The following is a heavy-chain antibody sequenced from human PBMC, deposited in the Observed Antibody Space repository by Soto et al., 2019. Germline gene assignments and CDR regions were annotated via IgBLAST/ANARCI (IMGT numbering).Heavy chain of an antibody. V-gene: IGHV3-7*01. CDR1: GFTFSSYW. D-gene: IGHD2-15*01. Sequence: EVQLVESGGGLVQPGGSLRLSCAASGFTFSSYWMSWVRQAPGKGLEWVANIKQDGSEKYYVDSVKGRFTISRDNAKNSLYLQMNSLRAEDTAVYYCAREGVFGIFEENWFDPWGQGTLVTVSS. CDR2: IKQDGSEK. J-gene: IGHJ5*02. CDR3: AREGVFGIFEENWFDP.